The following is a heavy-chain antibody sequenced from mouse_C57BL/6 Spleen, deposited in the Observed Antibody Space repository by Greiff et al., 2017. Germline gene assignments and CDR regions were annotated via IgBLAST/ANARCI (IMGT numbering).Heavy chain of an antibody. CDR2: IDPANGNT. D-gene: IGHD1-1*01. J-gene: IGHJ4*01. V-gene: IGHV14-3*01. CDR1: GFNIKNTY. CDR3: ARGGITTVVASYYYAMDY. Sequence: DVQLQESVAELVRPGASVKLSCTASGFNIKNTYMHWVKQRPEQGLEWIGRIDPANGNTKYAPKFQGKATITADTSSNAAYLQLSSLTSEDTAIYYCARGGITTVVASYYYAMDYWGQGTSVTVSS.